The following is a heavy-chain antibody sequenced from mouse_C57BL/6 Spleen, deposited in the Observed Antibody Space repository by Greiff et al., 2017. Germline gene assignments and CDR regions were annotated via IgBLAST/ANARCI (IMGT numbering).Heavy chain of an antibody. CDR3: ATYYDCSWFAY. V-gene: IGHV1-82*01. Sequence: QVQLQQSGPELVKPGASVKISCKASGYAFSSSWMNWVKQRPGQGLAWIGRIYPGDGDTNYNGKFKGKATLTADTSSSTAYMQLSSLTSEDSAIYYCATYYDCSWFAYWGQGTLVTVSA. J-gene: IGHJ3*01. CDR1: GYAFSSSW. CDR2: IYPGDGDT. D-gene: IGHD2-4*01.